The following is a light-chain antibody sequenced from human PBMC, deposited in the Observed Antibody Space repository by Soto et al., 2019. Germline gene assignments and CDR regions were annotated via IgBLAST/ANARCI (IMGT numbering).Light chain of an antibody. Sequence: QSALTQPASVSGSRGRSITISCTGTNCDVGGYNYVSWYQQHPGKAPKLMIYDVSNRPSGVSNRFSGSKSGNTASLTISGLQAEDEADYYSSSYTSSSTVFGTGTKVTVL. CDR3: SSYTSSSTV. CDR2: DVS. CDR1: NCDVGGYNY. J-gene: IGLJ1*01. V-gene: IGLV2-14*01.